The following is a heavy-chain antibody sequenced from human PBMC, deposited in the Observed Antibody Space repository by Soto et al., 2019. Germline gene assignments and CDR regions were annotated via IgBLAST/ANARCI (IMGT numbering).Heavy chain of an antibody. J-gene: IGHJ1*01. CDR3: AREGTTVTTYGSGYFQH. V-gene: IGHV3-53*02. D-gene: IGHD4-17*01. CDR1: GFTVSSNY. Sequence: EVQLVETGGDLIQPGGSLRLSCAASGFTVSSNYMSWVRQAPGKGLEWVSVIYSGGSTYYADSVKGRFTISRDNSKNTLYLQMNSLRAEDTAVYYCAREGTTVTTYGSGYFQHWGQGTLVTVSS. CDR2: IYSGGST.